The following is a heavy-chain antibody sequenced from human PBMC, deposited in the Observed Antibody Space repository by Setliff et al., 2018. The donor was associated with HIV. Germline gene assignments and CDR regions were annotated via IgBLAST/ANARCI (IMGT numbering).Heavy chain of an antibody. Sequence: SETLSLTCTVSGGSISSSSHYWGWIRQSPGKGLEWIGSIYYSGSTYYNSSLKSRVTIFVDTSKNQLSLKLSSVTAADTAMYYCARRIDNSGTFPDKNWLDPWGQGSPVTVSS. CDR3: ARRIDNSGTFPDKNWLDP. J-gene: IGHJ5*02. CDR1: GGSISSSSHY. CDR2: IYYSGST. V-gene: IGHV4-39*01. D-gene: IGHD3-10*01.